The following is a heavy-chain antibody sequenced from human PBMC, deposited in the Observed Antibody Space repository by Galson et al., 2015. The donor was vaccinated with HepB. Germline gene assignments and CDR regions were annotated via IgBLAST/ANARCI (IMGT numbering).Heavy chain of an antibody. CDR1: GFTSSSHS. D-gene: IGHD6-13*01. Sequence: SLRLSCAASGFTSSSHSMNWVRQAPGKGLEWVSSISSSSNYIYYADSVKGRFTISRDNAKNSLYLQMNSLRAEDTAVYYCARGIIAAAGIIRFFAYWDLGSLVTAS. CDR2: ISSSSNYI. J-gene: IGHJ4*01. CDR3: ARGIIAAAGIIRFFAY. V-gene: IGHV3-21*01.